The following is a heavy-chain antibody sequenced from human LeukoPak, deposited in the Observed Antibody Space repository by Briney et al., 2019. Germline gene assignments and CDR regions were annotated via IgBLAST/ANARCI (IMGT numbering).Heavy chain of an antibody. CDR1: GFTFGDDA. Sequence: PGGSLRLSCTASGFTFGDDAMSWGRQAPGEGLEWVGLIRSKAYGGTTEYAASVKGRFTISRDDSKSIAYLQMNSLKTEDTAVYYCTRVDLGVVAYYYYYYMDVWGKGTTVTVSS. V-gene: IGHV3-49*04. CDR3: TRVDLGVVAYYYYYYMDV. CDR2: IRSKAYGGTT. J-gene: IGHJ6*03. D-gene: IGHD3-22*01.